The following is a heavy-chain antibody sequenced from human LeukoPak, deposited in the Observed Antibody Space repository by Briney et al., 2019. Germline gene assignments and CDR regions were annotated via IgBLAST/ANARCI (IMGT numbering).Heavy chain of an antibody. D-gene: IGHD3-10*01. Sequence: VASVKVSCKVCGYTFTSYCMHWVRQAPGQGLEWMGIINPSGGSTSYAQKFQGRVIMTRDTSTSTVYMELSSLRSEDTAVYYCASELSRGDEGFDYWGQGTLVTVSS. CDR1: GYTFTSYC. CDR2: INPSGGST. J-gene: IGHJ4*02. V-gene: IGHV1-46*01. CDR3: ASELSRGDEGFDY.